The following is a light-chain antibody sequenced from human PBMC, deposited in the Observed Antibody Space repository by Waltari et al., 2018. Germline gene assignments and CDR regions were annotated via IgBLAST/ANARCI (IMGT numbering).Light chain of an antibody. CDR3: AVWDDSLSVV. CDR1: TSNIGNNY. Sequence: QSVLTQPPSASGAPGQRVTISCSGTTSNIGNNYVFWYQQLPGTAPQLLIYRNNQRPSGVPDRFSGSKAGTSASLDISGLRSEDEAEYYCAVWDDSLSVVFGGGTKLTVV. J-gene: IGLJ3*02. CDR2: RNN. V-gene: IGLV1-47*01.